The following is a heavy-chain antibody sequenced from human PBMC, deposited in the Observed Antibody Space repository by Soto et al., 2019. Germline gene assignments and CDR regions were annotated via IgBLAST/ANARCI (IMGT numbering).Heavy chain of an antibody. CDR1: GFVFSGYW. J-gene: IGHJ4*02. V-gene: IGHV3-74*01. D-gene: IGHD3-3*01. CDR2: ISSDGSST. CDR3: AREAPFATDLDY. Sequence: EVQLVESGGGLVQPGGSLRLSCAASGFVFSGYWMDWVRQAPGKGLVWFSRISSDGSSTNYADSVKGRFTISRDNAKNTLYLQMNSLRAEDTAVYYCAREAPFATDLDYWGQGSLVTVSS.